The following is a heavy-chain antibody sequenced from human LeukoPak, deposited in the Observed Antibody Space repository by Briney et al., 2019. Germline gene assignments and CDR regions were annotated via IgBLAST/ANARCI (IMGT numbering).Heavy chain of an antibody. V-gene: IGHV3-21*01. CDR1: GFTFSSYD. J-gene: IGHJ4*02. CDR3: ARDSQGLYYGSDDY. CDR2: ISSSSSYI. D-gene: IGHD3-10*01. Sequence: GALRLSCAASGFTFSSYDISWVRQAPGKGLEWVSSISSSSSYIYYADSMKGRFTISRDNAKNSLYLQMNSLRAEDTAVYYCARDSQGLYYGSDDYWGQGTLVTVSS.